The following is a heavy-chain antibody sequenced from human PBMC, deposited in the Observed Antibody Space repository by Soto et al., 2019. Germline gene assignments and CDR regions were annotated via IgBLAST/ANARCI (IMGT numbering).Heavy chain of an antibody. V-gene: IGHV1-58*01. J-gene: IGHJ5*02. CDR1: GFTFTSSA. CDR3: AAEGYCGGDCYSGFDP. D-gene: IGHD2-21*02. Sequence: SVKVSCKASGFTFTSSAVQWVRQARGQRPEWIGWIVVGSGNTNYAQKFQERVTITRDMSTSTAYMELSSLRSEDTAVYYCAAEGYCGGDCYSGFDPWGQGTLVTVSS. CDR2: IVVGSGNT.